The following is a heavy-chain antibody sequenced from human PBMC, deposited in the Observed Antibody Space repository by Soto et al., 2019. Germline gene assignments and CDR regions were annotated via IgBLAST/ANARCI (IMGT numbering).Heavy chain of an antibody. CDR1: GGSISSGGYY. J-gene: IGHJ5*02. CDR3: ARAGAVNWFDP. Sequence: QVQLQESGPGLVKPSQTLSLTCTVSGGSISSGGYYWSWIRQHPGKGLEWIGYIYYSGRTYHNPSRKSRITISVDTSKNQFSLKLSSVTAADTALYYCARAGAVNWFDPWGQGTLVTVSS. CDR2: IYYSGRT. V-gene: IGHV4-31*03.